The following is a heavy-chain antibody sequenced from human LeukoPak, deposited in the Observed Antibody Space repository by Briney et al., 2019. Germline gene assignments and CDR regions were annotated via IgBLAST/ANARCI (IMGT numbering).Heavy chain of an antibody. CDR1: GFTFRSSA. CDR3: AKVATWTYFDS. Sequence: PGGSLRLSCAASGFTFRSSAMSWVRQAPGKGLGWVSAIDDRAETTYNADSVKGRFTISRDNSKNTLYLQLTSLRVDDTAVYYCAKVATWTYFDSWGQGTLVTVSS. D-gene: IGHD3/OR15-3a*01. J-gene: IGHJ4*02. V-gene: IGHV3-23*01. CDR2: IDDRAETT.